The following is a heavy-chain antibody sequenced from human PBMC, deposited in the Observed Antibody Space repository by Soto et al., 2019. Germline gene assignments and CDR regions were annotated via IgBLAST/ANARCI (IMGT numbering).Heavy chain of an antibody. D-gene: IGHD3-22*01. CDR2: IYWDDDK. CDR3: AHTRVIVVIVGEDEYSQP. Sequence: QITLKESGPTLVKPTQTLTLTCTFSGFSLSTSGVGVGWIRQPPGKGLEWLALIYWDDDKRYSPSLKSRVTTPKTPSKNKVALTMTNVDPADTATYYWAHTRVIVVIVGEDEYSQPGGRGTLVTVSS. CDR1: GFSLSTSGVG. V-gene: IGHV2-5*02. J-gene: IGHJ1*01.